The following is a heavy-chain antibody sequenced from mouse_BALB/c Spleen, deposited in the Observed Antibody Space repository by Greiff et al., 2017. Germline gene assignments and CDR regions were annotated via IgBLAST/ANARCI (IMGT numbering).Heavy chain of an antibody. CDR3: AREDSSGYWFAY. CDR1: GFNIKDTY. J-gene: IGHJ3*01. Sequence: EVQLQQSGAELVKPGASVKLSCTASGFNIKDTYMHWVKQRPEQGLEWIGRIDPANGNTKYDPKFQGKATITADTSSNTAYLQLSSLTSEDTAVYYCAREDSSGYWFAYWGQGTLVTVSA. V-gene: IGHV14-3*02. CDR2: IDPANGNT. D-gene: IGHD3-2*01.